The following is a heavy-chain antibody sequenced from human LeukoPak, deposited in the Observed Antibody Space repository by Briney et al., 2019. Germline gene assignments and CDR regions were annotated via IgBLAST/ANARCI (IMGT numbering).Heavy chain of an antibody. CDR1: GGSISSYY. V-gene: IGHV4-59*01. D-gene: IGHD2-8*02. Sequence: SETLSLTCTVSGGSISSYYWSWIRQPPGKGLEWIGYIYYSGSTNYNPSLKSRVAISVDTSKNQFSLELSSVTAADTAVYYCARDRGGVMDYWGQGTLVTVSS. CDR2: IYYSGST. CDR3: ARDRGGVMDY. J-gene: IGHJ4*02.